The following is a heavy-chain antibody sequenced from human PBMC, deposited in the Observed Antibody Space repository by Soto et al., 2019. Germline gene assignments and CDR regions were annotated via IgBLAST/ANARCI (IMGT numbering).Heavy chain of an antibody. CDR1: GFTFSSYG. J-gene: IGHJ6*02. D-gene: IGHD2-15*01. CDR2: ISYYGSNK. Sequence: QVQLVESGGGVVQPGRSLRLSCAASGFTFSSYGMHWVRQATGKGLEWVAVISYYGSNKYYADSVKGRFTISRDNSKNTLYLQMNSLRAEDTAVYYCAKEECSGGSCYSENRYYYGMDVWGQGTTVTVSS. V-gene: IGHV3-30*18. CDR3: AKEECSGGSCYSENRYYYGMDV.